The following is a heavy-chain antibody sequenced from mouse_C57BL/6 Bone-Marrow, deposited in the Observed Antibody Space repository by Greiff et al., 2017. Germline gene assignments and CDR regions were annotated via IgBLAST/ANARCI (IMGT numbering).Heavy chain of an antibody. D-gene: IGHD1-1*01. Sequence: VQLQESGAELVRPGASVKLSCKASGYTFTDYYINWVKQRPGQGLEWIARIYPGSGNTYYNEKFKGKATLTAEKSSSTAYMQLSSLTSEDSAVYFCARDGSSLFAYWGQGTLVTVSA. V-gene: IGHV1-76*01. CDR1: GYTFTDYY. J-gene: IGHJ3*01. CDR3: ARDGSSLFAY. CDR2: IYPGSGNT.